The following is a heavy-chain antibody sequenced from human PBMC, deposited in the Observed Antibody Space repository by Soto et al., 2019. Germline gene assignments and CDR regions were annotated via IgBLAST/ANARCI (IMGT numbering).Heavy chain of an antibody. V-gene: IGHV1-69*13. CDR1: GGTFSSYA. CDR2: IIPIFGTA. CDR3: ASVADGGWFDP. D-gene: IGHD6-19*01. Sequence: VASVKVSCKASGGTFSSYAISWVRQAPGQGLEWMGGIIPIFGTANYAQKFQGRVTITADESTSTAYMELSSPRSEDTAVYYCASVADGGWFDPWGQGTLVTVSS. J-gene: IGHJ5*02.